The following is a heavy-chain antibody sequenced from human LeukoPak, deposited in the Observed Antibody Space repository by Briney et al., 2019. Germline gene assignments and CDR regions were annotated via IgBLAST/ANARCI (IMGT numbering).Heavy chain of an antibody. CDR1: GYTFTDYY. D-gene: IGHD3-9*01. CDR2: INPSGGSP. CDR3: ARGAYYDILTGYETVDAFDI. V-gene: IGHV1-46*01. J-gene: IGHJ3*02. Sequence: ASVKVSCKASGYTFTDYYIHWVRQAPGQGLEWMGIINPSGGSPSYTQKFQGRVTMTRDTSANTVYMELSSLTSDDTAVYYCARGAYYDILTGYETVDAFDIWGQGTMVTVSS.